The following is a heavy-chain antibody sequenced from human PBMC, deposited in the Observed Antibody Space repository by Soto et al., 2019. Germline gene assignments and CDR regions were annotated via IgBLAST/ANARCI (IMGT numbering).Heavy chain of an antibody. D-gene: IGHD3-16*01. Sequence: QVQLVQSGADVKKPGSSVKVSCKTSGGSFGSSAISWVRQAPAQGLEWMGEIIPVFDKANYAQNFQGRLNITADDLTGTVFMELSSLRSEDTAVYFCARLRRDWGDAFDLWGLGTFVTVSS. J-gene: IGHJ3*01. V-gene: IGHV1-69*01. CDR3: ARLRRDWGDAFDL. CDR1: GGSFGSSA. CDR2: IIPVFDKA.